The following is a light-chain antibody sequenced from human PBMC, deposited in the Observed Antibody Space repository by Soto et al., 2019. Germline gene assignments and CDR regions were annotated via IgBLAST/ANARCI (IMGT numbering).Light chain of an antibody. CDR1: QSVSSN. CDR2: GAS. V-gene: IGKV3-15*01. Sequence: EIVMTQSPATLSVSPGERATLSCSASQSVSSNLAWYQQKPGQAPRLLIYGASTRANGIPARFSGSGSGTEVTLTISSLQSEDFGVYYCQQYNNWPPYTCGQGTKLEIK. J-gene: IGKJ2*01. CDR3: QQYNNWPPYT.